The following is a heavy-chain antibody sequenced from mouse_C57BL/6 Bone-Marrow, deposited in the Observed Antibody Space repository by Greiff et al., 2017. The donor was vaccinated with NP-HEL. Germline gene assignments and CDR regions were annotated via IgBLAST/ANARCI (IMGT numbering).Heavy chain of an antibody. CDR2: IDPENGDT. Sequence: EVKLQQSGAELVRPGASVKLSCTASGFNIKDDYMHWVKQRPEQGLEWIGWIDPENGDTEYASKFQGKATITADTSSNTACLQLSSLTSEDTAVYYCTSIYYDSPFAYWGQGTLVTVSA. V-gene: IGHV14-4*01. CDR1: GFNIKDDY. D-gene: IGHD2-4*01. J-gene: IGHJ3*01. CDR3: TSIYYDSPFAY.